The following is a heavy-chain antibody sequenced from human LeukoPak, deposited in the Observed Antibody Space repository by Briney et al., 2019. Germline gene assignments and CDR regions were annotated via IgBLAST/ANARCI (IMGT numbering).Heavy chain of an antibody. CDR3: AKDRIADVQLPDY. CDR2: INWNSADI. D-gene: IGHD1-26*01. Sequence: GGSLRLSCAASGFTFHDYAMHWVRQAPGKGLEWVSGINWNSADIGYADSVKGRFTISRDNFKNSVFLRMNNLTPEDTALYYCAKDRIADVQLPDYWGQGTLVTVSS. J-gene: IGHJ4*02. V-gene: IGHV3-9*01. CDR1: GFTFHDYA.